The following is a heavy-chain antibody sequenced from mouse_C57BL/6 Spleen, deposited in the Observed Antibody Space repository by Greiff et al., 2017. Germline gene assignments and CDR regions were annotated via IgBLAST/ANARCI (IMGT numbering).Heavy chain of an antibody. Sequence: DVQLVESGPELVKPGASVKISCKASGYSFTGYYMNWVKQSPEKSLEWIGEINPSTGGTTYNQKFKAKATLTVDKSSSTAYMQLKSLTSEDSAVYYCARGGGNAMDYWGQGTSVTVSS. CDR3: ARGGGNAMDY. V-gene: IGHV1-42*01. CDR2: INPSTGGT. J-gene: IGHJ4*01. CDR1: GYSFTGYY.